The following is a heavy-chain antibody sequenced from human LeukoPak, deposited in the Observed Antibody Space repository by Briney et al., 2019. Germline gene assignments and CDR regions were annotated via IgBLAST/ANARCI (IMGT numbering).Heavy chain of an antibody. Sequence: GSLRLSCAASGFTFSNYNMNWVRQAPGKGLEWMGNIYYSGSTNYNSSLKSRVTISVDTSKNQISLKLRSVTAADTAVYYCARKGVSDLYYFDSWGQGTLVTVSS. CDR2: IYYSGST. CDR3: ARKGVSDLYYFDS. CDR1: GFTFSNYN. V-gene: IGHV4-59*08. J-gene: IGHJ4*02. D-gene: IGHD3-16*01.